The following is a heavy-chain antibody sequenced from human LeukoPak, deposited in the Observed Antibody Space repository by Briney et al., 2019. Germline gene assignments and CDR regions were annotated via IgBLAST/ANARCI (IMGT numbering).Heavy chain of an antibody. CDR3: VREGNELLSKNFDY. CDR1: GFTFTGYY. J-gene: IGHJ4*02. V-gene: IGHV1-2*02. Sequence: ASVKVSCKASGFTFTGYYIHWVRQAPGQGLEWMGYINPHSGGTSSPQKFQGRVTMTTDTSISAAYMELSSLISDVTAMYYCVREGNELLSKNFDYWGQGTLVTVSS. CDR2: INPHSGGT. D-gene: IGHD2-21*02.